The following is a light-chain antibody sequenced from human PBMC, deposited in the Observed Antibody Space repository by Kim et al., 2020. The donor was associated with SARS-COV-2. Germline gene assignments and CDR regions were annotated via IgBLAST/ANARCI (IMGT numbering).Light chain of an antibody. CDR3: NSRDSSGYHQV. CDR2: GKN. CDR1: SLRSYY. Sequence: SSELTQDPAVSVALGQTVRITCQGDSLRSYYSSWYQQKPGQAPVLVIYGKNNRPSGIPDRFSSSSSGNTASLTISGAQAEDEADYYCNSRDSSGYHQVFG. J-gene: IGLJ2*01. V-gene: IGLV3-19*01.